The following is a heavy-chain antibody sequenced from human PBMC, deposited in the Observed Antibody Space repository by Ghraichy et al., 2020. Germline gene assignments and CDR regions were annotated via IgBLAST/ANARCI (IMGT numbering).Heavy chain of an antibody. J-gene: IGHJ4*02. Sequence: GESLNISCAASGFTFSSYAMHWVRQAPGKGLEWVAVISYDGSNKYYADSVKGRFTISRDNSKNTLYLQMNSLRAEDTAVYYCARELGHIVVVAYLDYLGQGTLVTVSS. D-gene: IGHD2-21*01. V-gene: IGHV3-30*04. CDR2: ISYDGSNK. CDR1: GFTFSSYA. CDR3: ARELGHIVVVAYLDY.